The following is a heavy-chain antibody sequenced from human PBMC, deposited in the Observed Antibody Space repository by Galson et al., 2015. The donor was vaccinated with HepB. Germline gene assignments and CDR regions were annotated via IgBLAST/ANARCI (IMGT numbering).Heavy chain of an antibody. CDR2: FDPEDGET. CDR3: ATGARFGVVIIYAFDI. V-gene: IGHV1-24*01. J-gene: IGHJ3*02. Sequence: SVKVSCKVSGYTLTELSMHWVRQAPGKGLEWMGGFDPEDGETIYAQKFQGRVTMTEDTSTDTAYMELSSLRSEDTAVYYCATGARFGVVIIYAFDIWGQGTMVTVSS. CDR1: GYTLTELS. D-gene: IGHD3-3*01.